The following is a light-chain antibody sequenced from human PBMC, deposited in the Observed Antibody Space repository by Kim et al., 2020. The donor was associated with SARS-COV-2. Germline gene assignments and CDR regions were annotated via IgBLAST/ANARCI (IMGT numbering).Light chain of an antibody. J-gene: IGKJ4*01. CDR1: QGISSA. Sequence: AIQLTQSPSSLSASVRDRVIITCRASQGISSALVWYQQKPGKAPKVLIYDASSLESGVPSRFSGSGSGTDFTLTISSLQPEDFATYYCQQFNSYPLTFGAGTKVDIK. CDR2: DAS. CDR3: QQFNSYPLT. V-gene: IGKV1-13*02.